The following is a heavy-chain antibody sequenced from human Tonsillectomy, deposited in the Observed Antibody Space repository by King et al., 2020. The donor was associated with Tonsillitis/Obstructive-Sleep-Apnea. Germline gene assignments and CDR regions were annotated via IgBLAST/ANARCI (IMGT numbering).Heavy chain of an antibody. CDR2: IYHCGST. V-gene: IGHV4-4*02. CDR3: ASAGRITIFGVDNWFDP. CDR1: GGSISSSNW. J-gene: IGHJ5*02. Sequence: QLQESGPGLVKPSGTLSLTCAVSGGSISSSNWWSWVRQPPGKGLEWIGEIYHCGSTNYNPSLKSRVTISVDKSKNQFSLKLSSVTAADTAVYYCASAGRITIFGVDNWFDPWGQGTLVTVSS. D-gene: IGHD3-3*01.